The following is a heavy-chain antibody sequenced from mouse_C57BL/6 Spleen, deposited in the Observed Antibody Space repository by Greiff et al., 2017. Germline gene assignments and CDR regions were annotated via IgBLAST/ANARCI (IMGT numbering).Heavy chain of an antibody. J-gene: IGHJ4*01. CDR2: INPNNGGT. CDR1: GYTFTDYY. V-gene: IGHV1-26*01. D-gene: IGHD2-2*01. CDR3: ARRGRGLRRYAMDY. Sequence: EVQLQQSGPELVKPGASVKISCKASGYTFTDYYMNWVKQSHGKSLEWIGDINPNNGGTSYNQKFKGKATLTVDKSSSTAYMELRSLTSEDSAVYYCARRGRGLRRYAMDYWGQGTSVTVSS.